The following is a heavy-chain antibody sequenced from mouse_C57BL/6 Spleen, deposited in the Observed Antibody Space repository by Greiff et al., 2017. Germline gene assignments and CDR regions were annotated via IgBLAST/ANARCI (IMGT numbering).Heavy chain of an antibody. D-gene: IGHD2-4*01. Sequence: VQLQQSGAELVKPGASVKISCKASGYAFSSYWMNWVKQRPGKGLEWIGQIYPGDGDTNYNGKFKGKATLTADKSSSTAYMQLSSLTSEDSAVYFCARGRNYDEGYWYFDVWGTGTTVTVSS. J-gene: IGHJ1*03. V-gene: IGHV1-80*01. CDR3: ARGRNYDEGYWYFDV. CDR1: GYAFSSYW. CDR2: IYPGDGDT.